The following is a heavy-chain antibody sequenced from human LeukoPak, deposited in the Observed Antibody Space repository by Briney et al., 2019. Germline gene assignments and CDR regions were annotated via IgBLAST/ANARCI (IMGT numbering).Heavy chain of an antibody. Sequence: GASVKVSCKASGYTFTSYGISWVRQAPGRGLEWMGWISAYNGNTNYAQKFQGRVTITADESTSTAYMELSSLRSEDTAVYYCARDAGYYYDSSGYYRNWGQRTLVTVSS. CDR3: ARDAGYYYDSSGYYRN. J-gene: IGHJ4*02. CDR2: ISAYNGNT. V-gene: IGHV1-18*01. CDR1: GYTFTSYG. D-gene: IGHD3-22*01.